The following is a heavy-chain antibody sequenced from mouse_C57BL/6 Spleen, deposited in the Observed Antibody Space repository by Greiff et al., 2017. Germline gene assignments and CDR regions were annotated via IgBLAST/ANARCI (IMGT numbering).Heavy chain of an antibody. CDR1: GYTFTSYG. CDR3: ARSDDYDEGDY. CDR2: IYPRSGTT. J-gene: IGHJ2*01. V-gene: IGHV1-81*01. D-gene: IGHD2-4*01. Sequence: QVQLQQSGAELARPGASVKLSCKASGYTFTSYGISWVKQRTGQGLEWIGEIYPRSGTTYYNEKFKGKATLTADKSSSTAYMELRSLTSEDSSVYFCARSDDYDEGDYWGQGTTLTVSS.